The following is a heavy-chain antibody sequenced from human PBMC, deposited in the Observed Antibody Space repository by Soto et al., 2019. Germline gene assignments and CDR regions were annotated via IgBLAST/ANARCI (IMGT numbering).Heavy chain of an antibody. D-gene: IGHD6-19*01. CDR1: GGTFSSDL. J-gene: IGHJ5*02. CDR3: ARDISLGRYEWFVP. CDR2: IIPIFGTA. V-gene: IGHV1-69*01. Sequence: SPVKGSRKAFGGTFSSDLSSWFLQAPGQGLEWMGGIIPIFGTANYAQKFQGRVTITADESTSTAYMELSSLRSEDTAVYYCARDISLGRYEWFVPWGQGTLVTVSS.